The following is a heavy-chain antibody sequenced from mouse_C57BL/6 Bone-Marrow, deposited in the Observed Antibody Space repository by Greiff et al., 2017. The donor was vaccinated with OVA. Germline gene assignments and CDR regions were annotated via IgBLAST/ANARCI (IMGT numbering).Heavy chain of an antibody. J-gene: IGHJ2*01. CDR1: GYTFTSYG. V-gene: IGHV1-81*01. CDR2: IYPRSGNT. D-gene: IGHD2-3*01. CDR3: ARRGIYDGYLYYFDY. Sequence: QVQLQQSGAELARPGASVQLSCKASGYTFTSYGISWVKQRTGPGLEWIGEIYPRSGNTYYNEKFKGKATLTADKSSSTAYMELRSLTSEDSAVYFCARRGIYDGYLYYFDYWGQGTTRTVSS.